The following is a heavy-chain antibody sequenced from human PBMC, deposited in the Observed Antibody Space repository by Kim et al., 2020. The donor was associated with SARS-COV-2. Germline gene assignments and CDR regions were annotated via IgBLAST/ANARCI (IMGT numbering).Heavy chain of an antibody. CDR3: AKSRAYSSGYSGPRDAFDI. V-gene: IGHV3-23*01. J-gene: IGHJ3*02. D-gene: IGHD3-22*01. CDR1: GFTFSSYA. CDR2: ISGSGGST. Sequence: GGSLRLSCAASGFTFSSYAMSWVRQAPGKGLEWVSAISGSGGSTYYADSVKGRFTIPRDNSKNTLYLQMNSLRAEDTAVYYCAKSRAYSSGYSGPRDAFDIWGQGTMVTVSS.